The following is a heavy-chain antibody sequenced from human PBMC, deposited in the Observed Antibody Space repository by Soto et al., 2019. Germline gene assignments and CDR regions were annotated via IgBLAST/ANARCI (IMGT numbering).Heavy chain of an antibody. Sequence: GGSLRLSCAASGFTFSDNPMNWVRLAPGKGLEWVSHIRSDGTTIYYADSVKGRFTISRDNAKNSLYLHMNSLRDEDSAIYYCVRDHDFAFDTWGQGTLVTVSS. V-gene: IGHV3-48*02. CDR2: IRSDGTTI. CDR1: GFTFSDNP. J-gene: IGHJ4*02. CDR3: VRDHDFAFDT. D-gene: IGHD2-21*02.